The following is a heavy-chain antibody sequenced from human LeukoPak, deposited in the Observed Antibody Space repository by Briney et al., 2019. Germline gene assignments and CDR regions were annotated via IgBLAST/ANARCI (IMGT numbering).Heavy chain of an antibody. CDR2: FDPEDGET. CDR3: ATDKEGHWDKYFQH. J-gene: IGHJ1*01. V-gene: IGHV1-24*01. Sequence: GASVKVSCKVSGYTLTELSMHWVLQAPGNGLEWMGGFDPEDGETIYAQKFQGRVTMTEDTSTDTAYMELSSLRSEDTAVYYCATDKEGHWDKYFQHWGQGTLVTVSS. D-gene: IGHD7-27*01. CDR1: GYTLTELS.